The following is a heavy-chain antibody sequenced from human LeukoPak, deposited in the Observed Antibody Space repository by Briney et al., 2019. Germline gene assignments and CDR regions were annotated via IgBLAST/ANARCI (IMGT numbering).Heavy chain of an antibody. D-gene: IGHD1-7*01. CDR2: VFTSGNP. CDR1: GGSISSYY. V-gene: IGHV4-4*07. CDR3: ARRWNYKDAFDI. Sequence: SETLSLTCTVSGGSISSYYWTWVRQPVGKGLEWLGRVFTSGNPTYNSSLKSRLTISIDKSKNQFSLKLSSVTAADTAVYYYARRWNYKDAFDIWGRGTMVTVSS. J-gene: IGHJ3*02.